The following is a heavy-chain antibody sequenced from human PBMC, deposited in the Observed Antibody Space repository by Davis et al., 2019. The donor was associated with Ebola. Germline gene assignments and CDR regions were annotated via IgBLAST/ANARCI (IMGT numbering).Heavy chain of an antibody. J-gene: IGHJ6*02. CDR2: ISAYNGNT. Sequence: ASVKVSCKASGYTFTSYGISWVRQAPGQGREWMGWISAYNGNTNYAQKLQGRVTMTTDTSTSTAYMELRSLRSDDTAVYYCAREAYSNYYYYGMDVWGQGTTVTVSS. V-gene: IGHV1-18*01. D-gene: IGHD4-11*01. CDR1: GYTFTSYG. CDR3: AREAYSNYYYYGMDV.